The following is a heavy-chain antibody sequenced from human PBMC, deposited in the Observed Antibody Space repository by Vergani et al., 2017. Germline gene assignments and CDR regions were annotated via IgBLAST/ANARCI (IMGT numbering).Heavy chain of an antibody. CDR1: GYSISRGYY. Sequence: QVQLQESGPGLVKPSETLSLTCSVSGYSISRGYYWGWIRQPPGKGLEWIATVFHSGSAYFNPSLKSRVTMSVDKSKNRISLNLHSVTAADTAVYYCARGKYYDSRSPFDFWGQGTLVTVSS. CDR2: VFHSGSA. D-gene: IGHD3-22*01. J-gene: IGHJ4*02. CDR3: ARGKYYDSRSPFDF. V-gene: IGHV4-38-2*02.